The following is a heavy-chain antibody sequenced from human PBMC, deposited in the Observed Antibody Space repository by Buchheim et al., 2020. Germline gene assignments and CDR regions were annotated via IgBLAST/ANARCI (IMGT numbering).Heavy chain of an antibody. V-gene: IGHV3-30*02. CDR1: GFTFSSYG. CDR2: IWYDGSNK. Sequence: VQLVESGGGLVQPGGSLRLSCAASGFTFSSYGMHWVRQAPGKGLEWVAVIWYDGSNKYYADSVKGRFTISRDNSKNTLYLQMNSLRAEDTAVYYCAKDEVGGRFGELSTYYFDYWGQGTL. D-gene: IGHD3-10*01. J-gene: IGHJ4*02. CDR3: AKDEVGGRFGELSTYYFDY.